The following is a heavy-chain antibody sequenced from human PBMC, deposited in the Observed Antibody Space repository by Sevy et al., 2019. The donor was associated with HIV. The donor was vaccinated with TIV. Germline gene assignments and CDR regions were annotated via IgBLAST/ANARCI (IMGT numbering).Heavy chain of an antibody. CDR2: ITWSSNDI. D-gene: IGHD3-16*01. CDR1: GFTFDDYA. Sequence: GGSLRLSCAASGFTFDDYAMYWVRQAPGKGLEWVSGITWSSNDIDYADSVKGRFTITRDNAKSSLFLQMNRLRAEDTALYYCVIGTVGSIMDVCDSLHIWGRGTVVTVSS. CDR3: VIGTVGSIMDVCDSLHI. J-gene: IGHJ3*02. V-gene: IGHV3-9*01.